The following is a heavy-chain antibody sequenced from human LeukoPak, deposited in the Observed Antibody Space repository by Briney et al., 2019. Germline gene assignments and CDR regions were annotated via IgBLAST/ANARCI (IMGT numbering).Heavy chain of an antibody. D-gene: IGHD1-26*01. CDR1: GGSISSYY. CDR3: ARDRRYSGSYYGVRDDAFDI. Sequence: SETLSLTCTVSGGSISSYYWSWIRQPPGKGLEWIGYIYYSGSTNYNPSLKSRVTISVDTSKNQFSLKLSSVTAADTAVYYCARDRRYSGSYYGVRDDAFDIWGQGTMVTVSS. V-gene: IGHV4-59*01. J-gene: IGHJ3*02. CDR2: IYYSGST.